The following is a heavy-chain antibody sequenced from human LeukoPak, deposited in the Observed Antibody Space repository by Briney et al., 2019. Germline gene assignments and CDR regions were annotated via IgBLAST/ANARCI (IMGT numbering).Heavy chain of an antibody. Sequence: GASVKVSCTASGYTCIGYYMHWVRQAPGQGLEWMGWINPNSGGTNYAQRFQGRVTMTRDTSISTAYMELSRLRSDDTALYYCARGGSPGGFDIWGQGTRVTVSS. CDR3: ARGGSPGGFDI. V-gene: IGHV1-2*02. CDR1: GYTCIGYY. D-gene: IGHD1-26*01. J-gene: IGHJ3*02. CDR2: INPNSGGT.